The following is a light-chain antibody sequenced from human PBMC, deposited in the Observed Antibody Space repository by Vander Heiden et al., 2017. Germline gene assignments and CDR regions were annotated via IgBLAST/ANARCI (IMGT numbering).Light chain of an antibody. CDR1: RGSNGSNY. CDR2: EDD. Sequence: MLTQPTSAPAAPGETVIIACTPGRGSNGSNYVQWYQQRPASAPTIVVYEDDQPPSRAPDLFSGSIDTSSTSASLTVSALNAEDESDYFCHSCDNTVVFGGGTRLTVL. V-gene: IGLV6-57*03. J-gene: IGLJ2*01. CDR3: HSCDNTVV.